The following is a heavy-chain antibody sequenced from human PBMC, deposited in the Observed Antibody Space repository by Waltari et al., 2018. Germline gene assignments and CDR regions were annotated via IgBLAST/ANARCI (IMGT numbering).Heavy chain of an antibody. V-gene: IGHV1-69*01. CDR3: ARGSSSGYYTFDY. CDR2: ISPIFGTA. D-gene: IGHD3-22*01. J-gene: IGHJ4*02. CDR1: GGTFSSYA. Sequence: QVQLVQSGAEVKKPGSSVKVSCKASGGTFSSYAISWVRQAPGQGLEWMGWISPIFGTANYAQKFQGRVTITADESTSTAYMEVSSLRSEDTAVYYCARGSSSGYYTFDYWGQGTLVTVSS.